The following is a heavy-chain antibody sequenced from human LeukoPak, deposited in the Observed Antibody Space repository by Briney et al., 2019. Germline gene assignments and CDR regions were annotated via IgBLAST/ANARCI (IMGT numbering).Heavy chain of an antibody. Sequence: SETLSVTCTVSGGSISGYYWSWIRQPPGKGLEWIGYIRYSGSTNYNPSLKSRVTISVDTSKNQFSLKLSSVTAADTAVYYCARHQDTLYYFDYWGQGTLVTVSS. CDR2: IRYSGST. CDR3: ARHQDTLYYFDY. D-gene: IGHD2-15*01. J-gene: IGHJ4*02. CDR1: GGSISGYY. V-gene: IGHV4-59*08.